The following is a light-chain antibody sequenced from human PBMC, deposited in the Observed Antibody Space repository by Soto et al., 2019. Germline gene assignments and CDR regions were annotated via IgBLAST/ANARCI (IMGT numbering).Light chain of an antibody. V-gene: IGKV1-39*01. J-gene: IGKJ1*01. CDR3: QQNYSATWT. CDR2: AAS. CDR1: QGISTY. Sequence: DIQMTQSPSSLSASVGDRLTITCRASQGISTYLNWYQPKPGKAPKLLIYAASTLQSGVPSRFSGSGSAKDFTLTISSLQPEDFATYSCQQNYSATWTFGQGTKVDIK.